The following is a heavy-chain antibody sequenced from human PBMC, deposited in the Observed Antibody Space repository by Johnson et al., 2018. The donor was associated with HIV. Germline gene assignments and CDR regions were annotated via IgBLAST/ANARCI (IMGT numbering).Heavy chain of an antibody. J-gene: IGHJ3*02. V-gene: IGHV3-74*02. Sequence: VQLVESGGGLVQSGGSLRLACVGSGFTFSTNWMHWVRQAPGKGLVWVSRINSAGSSTSYADSVKGRFTISRDNAKNSLYLQMNSLKTEDTAVYYCARGGGYSGYDRGGRAFDIWGQGTMVTVSS. CDR2: INSAGSST. CDR3: ARGGGYSGYDRGGRAFDI. D-gene: IGHD5-12*01. CDR1: GFTFSTNW.